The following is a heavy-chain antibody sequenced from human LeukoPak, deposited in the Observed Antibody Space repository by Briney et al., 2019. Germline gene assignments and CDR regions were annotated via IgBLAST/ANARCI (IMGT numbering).Heavy chain of an antibody. CDR2: ISGSGGIT. J-gene: IGHJ3*02. Sequence: GGSLRLSCAASGFTFSNYAMSWGRQAPGKGLEWLSPISGSGGITYYVDSVKGRFTISRDNSKNTLYLQMNSLRVEDTAVYYYAKNGGYYDILTCYYWGDAFDIWGQGTMVTVSS. CDR1: GFTFSNYA. CDR3: AKNGGYYDILTCYYWGDAFDI. D-gene: IGHD3-9*01. V-gene: IGHV3-23*01.